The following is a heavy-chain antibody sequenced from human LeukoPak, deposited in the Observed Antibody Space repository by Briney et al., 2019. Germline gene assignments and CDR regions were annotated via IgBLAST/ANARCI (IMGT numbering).Heavy chain of an antibody. CDR2: INPNSGGT. V-gene: IGHV1-2*02. CDR1: GYTFTGYY. CDR3: AREGLVGASGFDY. D-gene: IGHD1-26*01. J-gene: IGHJ4*02. Sequence: GASVKVSCKASGYTFTGYYMHWVRQAPGQGLEWMGWINPNSGGTNYAQKFQGRVTMTRDTSISTAYMELSRLRSDDTAVYYCAREGLVGASGFDYWGQGTLVIVSS.